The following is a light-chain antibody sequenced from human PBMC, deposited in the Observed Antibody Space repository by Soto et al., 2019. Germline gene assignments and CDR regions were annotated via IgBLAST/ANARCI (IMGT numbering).Light chain of an antibody. CDR3: QHYGDSPSLT. J-gene: IGKJ1*01. CDR1: QSVSSNY. CDR2: GAS. V-gene: IGKV3-20*01. Sequence: EIVLTQSPGTLSLSPGERATLSCRASQSVSSNYLAWYQQRPGQAPRLLIYGASSRAAGIPDRFSGSGSGAHFTLTISILEPDDFALYYCQHYGDSPSLTFGQGTNVEIK.